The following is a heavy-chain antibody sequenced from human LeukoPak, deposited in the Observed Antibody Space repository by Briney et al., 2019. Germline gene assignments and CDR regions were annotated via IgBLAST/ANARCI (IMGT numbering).Heavy chain of an antibody. V-gene: IGHV3-48*04. CDR2: ISSSSSTI. D-gene: IGHD2-2*01. Sequence: VGSLRLSCAASGFTFSSYSMNWVRQAPGKGLEWVSYISSSSSTIYYADSVKGRFTISRDNAKNSLYLQMNSLRAEDTAVYYCAREAGDIVVVPAAIDPQDDAFDIWGQGTMVTVSS. CDR1: GFTFSSYS. CDR3: AREAGDIVVVPAAIDPQDDAFDI. J-gene: IGHJ3*02.